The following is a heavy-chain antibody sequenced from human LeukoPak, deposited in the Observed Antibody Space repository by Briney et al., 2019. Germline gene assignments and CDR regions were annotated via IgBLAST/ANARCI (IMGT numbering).Heavy chain of an antibody. CDR2: IIPILGIA. J-gene: IGHJ4*02. CDR3: ARDRDWRYEHYFDY. D-gene: IGHD3/OR15-3a*01. CDR1: GGTFSSYA. Sequence: SVKVSCKASGGTFSSYAISWVRQAPGQGIEWMGRIIPILGIANYAQKFQGRVTITADKSTSTAYMELSSLRSEDTAVYYCARDRDWRYEHYFDYWGQGTLVTVSS. V-gene: IGHV1-69*04.